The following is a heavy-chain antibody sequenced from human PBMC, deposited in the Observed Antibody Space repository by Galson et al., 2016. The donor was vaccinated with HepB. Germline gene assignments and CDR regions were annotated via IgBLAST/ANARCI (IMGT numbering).Heavy chain of an antibody. Sequence: TLSLTCAVSGGSINTDDWWSWVRQPPGQGLEWIGQVLHNGRVNYSPSLASRVTISIDTSNSYFSLRLTSVTAADTALYYCARQYRGGPSDYWGQGTLVIVSS. CDR3: ARQYRGGPSDY. D-gene: IGHD6-25*01. CDR2: VLHNGRV. V-gene: IGHV4-4*02. J-gene: IGHJ4*02. CDR1: GGSINTDDW.